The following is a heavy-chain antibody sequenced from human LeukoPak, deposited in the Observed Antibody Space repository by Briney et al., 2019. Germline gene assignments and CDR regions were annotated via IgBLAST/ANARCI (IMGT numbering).Heavy chain of an antibody. V-gene: IGHV1-69*04. CDR2: IIPILGIA. J-gene: IGHJ4*02. Sequence: ASVKVSCKASGGTFSSYAISWVRQAPGQGLVWMGRIIPILGIANYAQKFQGRVTITADKSTSTAYMELSSLRSEDTAVYYCAFTSSSPIDYWGQGTLVTVSS. CDR1: GGTFSSYA. CDR3: AFTSSSPIDY. D-gene: IGHD6-6*01.